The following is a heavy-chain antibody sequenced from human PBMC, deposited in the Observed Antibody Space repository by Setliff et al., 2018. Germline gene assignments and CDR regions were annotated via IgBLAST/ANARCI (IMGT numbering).Heavy chain of an antibody. D-gene: IGHD6-13*01. CDR3: AKSHSSWPIFIDY. CDR2: ISGSSGNT. J-gene: IGHJ4*02. V-gene: IGHV3-23*01. CDR1: GFTFSSYA. Sequence: LRLSCVASGFTFSSYAMSWVRQAPGKGLEWVSAISGSSGNTFYADSVKGRFTISRENSKDTLYLQMNSLRVGDTAVYYCAKSHSSWPIFIDYWGQGTLVTVSS.